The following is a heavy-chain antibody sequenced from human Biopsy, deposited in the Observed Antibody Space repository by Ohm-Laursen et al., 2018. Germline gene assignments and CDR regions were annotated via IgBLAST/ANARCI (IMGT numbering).Heavy chain of an antibody. CDR2: IYYSGST. D-gene: IGHD4-11*01. Sequence: GTLSLTCTVSGGSISSDYWSWIRQTPGKGLEWIGYIYYSGSTNYNPSLKSRVTISVDTSKNQFSLRSVTAADTAVYYCARDSGILNYGNFKYYHYYGMDVWGQGTKVTVSS. V-gene: IGHV4-59*01. J-gene: IGHJ6*02. CDR3: ARDSGILNYGNFKYYHYYGMDV. CDR1: GGSISSDY.